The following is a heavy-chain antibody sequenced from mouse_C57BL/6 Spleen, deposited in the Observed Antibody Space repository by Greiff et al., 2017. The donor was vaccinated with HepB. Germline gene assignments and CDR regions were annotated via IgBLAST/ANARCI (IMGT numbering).Heavy chain of an antibody. V-gene: IGHV1-5*01. CDR3: TRDYGSSFDY. D-gene: IGHD1-1*01. CDR1: GYTFTSYW. CDR2: IYPGNSDT. Sequence: VQLQQSGTVLARPGASVKMSCKTSGYTFTSYWMHWVKQRPGQGLEWIGAIYPGNSDTSYNQKFKGKAKLTAVTSASTAYMDLSSLTNEASAVYYCTRDYGSSFDYWGQGTTLTVSS. J-gene: IGHJ2*01.